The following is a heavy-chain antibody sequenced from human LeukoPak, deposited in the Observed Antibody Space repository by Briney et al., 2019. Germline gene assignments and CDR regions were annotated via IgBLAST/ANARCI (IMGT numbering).Heavy chain of an antibody. D-gene: IGHD3-10*01. V-gene: IGHV1-18*01. CDR3: ARDPTPAARGWFDP. CDR2: ISAYNGNT. CDR1: GYTFTSYG. Sequence: ASVKVSCKASGYTFTSYGISWVRQAPGQGLEWMGWISAYNGNTNYEQRLQGGVTMTTDTSTSTAYMELRSLRSDDTAVYYCARDPTPAARGWFDPWGQGTLVTVSS. J-gene: IGHJ5*02.